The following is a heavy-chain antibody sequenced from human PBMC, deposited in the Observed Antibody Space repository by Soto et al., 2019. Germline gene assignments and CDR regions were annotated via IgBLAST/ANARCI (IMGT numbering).Heavy chain of an antibody. CDR2: VISASGSV. V-gene: IGHV1-69*06. CDR3: ARVGSRDAYDYGLEH. D-gene: IGHD3-10*01. Sequence: QVQVVQSGAEVKKPGSSVKISCKASGRIFSSFPTSWVRQVPGQGLEWMGGVISASGSVTYAPKFQGRVTITAVNSAGIGYMELTSLTSEDTAIYYCARVGSRDAYDYGLEHWGPGTMVTVSS. CDR1: GRIFSSFP. J-gene: IGHJ1*01.